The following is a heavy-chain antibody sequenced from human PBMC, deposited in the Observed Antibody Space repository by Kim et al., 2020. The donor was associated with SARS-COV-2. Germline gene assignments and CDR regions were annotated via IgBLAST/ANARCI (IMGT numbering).Heavy chain of an antibody. J-gene: IGHJ4*02. D-gene: IGHD3-3*01. V-gene: IGHV3-11*05. CDR3: AREDYYDFWSGYLTYFDY. Sequence: NGRFTITRDNAKNSLYLQMNSLRAEDTAVYYCAREDYYDFWSGYLTYFDYWGQGTLVTVSS.